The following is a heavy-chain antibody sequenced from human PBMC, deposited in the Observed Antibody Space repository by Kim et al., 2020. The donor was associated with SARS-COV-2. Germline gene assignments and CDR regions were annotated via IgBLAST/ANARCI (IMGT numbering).Heavy chain of an antibody. Sequence: GGSLRLSCAASGFTFSSYAMSWVRQAPGKGLEWVSAISGSGGSTYYADSVKGRFTISRDNSKNTLYLQMNSLRAEDTAVYYCAKGRYCSGGSCYSEETTVLDYWGQGTLVTVSS. J-gene: IGHJ4*02. CDR3: AKGRYCSGGSCYSEETTVLDY. CDR2: ISGSGGST. CDR1: GFTFSSYA. D-gene: IGHD2-15*01. V-gene: IGHV3-23*01.